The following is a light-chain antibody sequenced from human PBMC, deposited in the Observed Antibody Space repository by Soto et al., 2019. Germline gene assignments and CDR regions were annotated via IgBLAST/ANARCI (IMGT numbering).Light chain of an antibody. V-gene: IGLV2-14*03. CDR1: SGDVGGYNY. CDR3: SSYTSSFKLAV. Sequence: QSVLTQPASVSGSPGQSITIFCTGTSGDVGGYNYVSWYQQHPGSAPKLMIYDVSSRPSGVSNRFSGSKSGNTASLTISGLQAEDEADYYCSSYTSSFKLAVFGSGTKVTVL. J-gene: IGLJ1*01. CDR2: DVS.